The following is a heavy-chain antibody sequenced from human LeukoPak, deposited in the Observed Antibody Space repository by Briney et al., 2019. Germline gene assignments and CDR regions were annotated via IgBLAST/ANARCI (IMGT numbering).Heavy chain of an antibody. V-gene: IGHV3-21*01. J-gene: IGHJ6*03. CDR1: GFTFNSYG. CDR2: ISTSTSYI. Sequence: GGSLRLSCAASGFTFNSYGMNWVRQAPGKGLEWVSSISTSTSYIYYADSVKGRFTISRDNAKNSLYLQMNSLRAEDTAGYYCARESGAGGYFSYYNVDVWGKGTTVTVSS. D-gene: IGHD7-27*01. CDR3: ARESGAGGYFSYYNVDV.